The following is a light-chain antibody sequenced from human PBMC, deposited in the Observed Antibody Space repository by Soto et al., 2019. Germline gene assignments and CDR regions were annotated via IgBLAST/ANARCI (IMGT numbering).Light chain of an antibody. CDR1: QSVSNNY. V-gene: IGKV3-20*01. CDR2: GAS. CDR3: QQYGYSPIT. Sequence: EIVLTQAPGTLALAPGGRATISCRSSQSVSNNYLAWYQQKPGQAPRLLIYGASNRATGIPDRFSGSGSGTDFTLTIDGLEPEDFVVYYCQQYGYSPITCGQGKRLEIK. J-gene: IGKJ5*01.